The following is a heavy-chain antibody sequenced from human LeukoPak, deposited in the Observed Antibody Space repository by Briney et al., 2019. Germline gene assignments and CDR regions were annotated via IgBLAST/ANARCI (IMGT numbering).Heavy chain of an antibody. CDR2: IYPGDSDT. J-gene: IGHJ4*02. CDR3: ARPSCSSTSCYSFHY. Sequence: GESLKISCKGSGYSFTSYWIGWVRQMPGKGLEWMGIIYPGDSDTRYSPSFQGQVTISADKSISTAYLQWSSLKASATAMYYCARPSCSSTSCYSFHYWGQGTLVTVSS. D-gene: IGHD2-2*01. V-gene: IGHV5-51*01. CDR1: GYSFTSYW.